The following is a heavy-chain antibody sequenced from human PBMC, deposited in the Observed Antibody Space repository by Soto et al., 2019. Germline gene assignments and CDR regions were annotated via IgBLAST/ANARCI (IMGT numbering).Heavy chain of an antibody. D-gene: IGHD2-15*01. CDR2: IYHSGST. V-gene: IGHV4-39*01. Sequence: PSETLSLTCTVSGGSISSSSYYWTWIRQPPGKGLEWIGSIYHSGSTYYNRSLKSRVTISVDTSKNQFSLNLTSVTAADTAVYYCASEGVVVTDYWGQGTLVTVSS. CDR1: GGSISSSSYY. CDR3: ASEGVVVTDY. J-gene: IGHJ4*02.